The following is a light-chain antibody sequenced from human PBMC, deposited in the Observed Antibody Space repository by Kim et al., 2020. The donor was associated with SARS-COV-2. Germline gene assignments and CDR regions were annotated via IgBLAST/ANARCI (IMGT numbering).Light chain of an antibody. CDR3: QSYDSSNQGV. V-gene: IGLV6-57*03. J-gene: IGLJ3*02. CDR1: SGSIASND. Sequence: KTVTISCTRSSGSIASNDVQWYQQRPGSAPTTVIYEDNQRPSGVPDRFSGSIDSSSNSASLTISGLKTEDEADYYCQSYDSSNQGVFGGGTKLTVL. CDR2: EDN.